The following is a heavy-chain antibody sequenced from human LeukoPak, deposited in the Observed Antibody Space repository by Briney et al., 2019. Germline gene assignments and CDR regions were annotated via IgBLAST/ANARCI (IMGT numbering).Heavy chain of an antibody. Sequence: SGTLSLSCGVSGVSVGSAGNYWTCIRPPPGEGLVWSVYMYYTAKSNSNPFLKSRSTSSLNPSQTVFSLRLTSVTAADTAVYYCARRQSQSGSYRYYFAYWGQGVLVTVSS. CDR1: GVSVGSAGNY. CDR2: MYYTAKS. V-gene: IGHV4-61*08. J-gene: IGHJ4*02. D-gene: IGHD1-26*01. CDR3: ARRQSQSGSYRYYFAY.